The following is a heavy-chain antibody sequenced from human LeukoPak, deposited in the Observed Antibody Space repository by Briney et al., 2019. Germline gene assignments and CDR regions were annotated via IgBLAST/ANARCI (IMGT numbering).Heavy chain of an antibody. D-gene: IGHD3-22*01. CDR3: ARARTQYSDGSGLNWFDP. J-gene: IGHJ5*02. CDR1: GDSFSSGGY. V-gene: IGHV4-31*03. Sequence: SQTLSLTCTVSGDSFSSGGYSWIRQLPGMGLEWIGYVFSSGRTYYNASLKSRVTISQDTSKNQFSLRLSSVTAADTAVYYCARARTQYSDGSGLNWFDPWGQGTLVTVSS. CDR2: VFSSGRT.